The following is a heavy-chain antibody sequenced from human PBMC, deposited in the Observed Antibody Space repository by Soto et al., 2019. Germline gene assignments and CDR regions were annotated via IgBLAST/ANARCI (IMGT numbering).Heavy chain of an antibody. J-gene: IGHJ6*02. D-gene: IGHD6-6*01. CDR1: GFIFDDYA. Sequence: PGGSLRLSCAASGFIFDDYAMHWVRQAPGKGLEWVAVISGNSGSLGYADSVKGRFTISRDNAKNSLYLQMNRLRAEDTALYYCAKDRYSSSDYYYYGMDAWGQGTTLIVSS. CDR3: AKDRYSSSDYYYYGMDA. V-gene: IGHV3-9*01. CDR2: ISGNSGSL.